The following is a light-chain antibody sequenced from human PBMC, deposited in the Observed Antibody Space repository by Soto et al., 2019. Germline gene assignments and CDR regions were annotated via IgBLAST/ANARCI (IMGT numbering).Light chain of an antibody. CDR2: RIF. CDR1: QSLVHSNGHTY. Sequence: DIVMTQTPLSSPVVLGQPASISCKSSQSLVHSNGHTYLTWIQQRPGRPPSLLIYRIFNRFFGVPDRFSGSGAGTEFTLKISAVEAEDVGVYYCLQTTAFPHTFGQGTKLEIK. V-gene: IGKV2-24*01. CDR3: LQTTAFPHT. J-gene: IGKJ2*01.